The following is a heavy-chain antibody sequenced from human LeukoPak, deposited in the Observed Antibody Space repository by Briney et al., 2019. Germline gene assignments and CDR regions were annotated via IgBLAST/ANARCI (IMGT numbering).Heavy chain of an antibody. CDR2: LCPAGGVP. V-gene: IGHV3-23*01. D-gene: IGHD6-19*01. Sequence: PGGSLRLSYAASGLTFIRYPMSWLRHGPGKGLEWVSSLCPAGGVPYYAHSARGRFTISRDDSKNTLYLQMFSPRAEDTARYFCAKTSSSGWYAFDSWGQGTLVTLSS. CDR1: GLTFIRYP. CDR3: AKTSSSGWYAFDS. J-gene: IGHJ4*02.